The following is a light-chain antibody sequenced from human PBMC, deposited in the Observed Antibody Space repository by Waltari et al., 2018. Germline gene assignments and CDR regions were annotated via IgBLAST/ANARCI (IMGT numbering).Light chain of an antibody. V-gene: IGLV1-51*01. CDR2: NND. CDR3: ETWDSSLTVL. CDR1: SSHIENNF. Sequence: QAVLTQPPSESAAPGQRVTISCSGTSSHIENNFVSWYQQVPGTAPKLLIYNNDKRPSGIPDRFSGSKSGSSATLDITGLQTGDEAVYYCETWDSSLTVLFGGGTKLTVL. J-gene: IGLJ2*01.